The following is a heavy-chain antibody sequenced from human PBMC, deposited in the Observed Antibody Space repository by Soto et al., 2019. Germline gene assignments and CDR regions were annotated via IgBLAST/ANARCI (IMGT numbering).Heavy chain of an antibody. J-gene: IGHJ3*01. V-gene: IGHV4-39*07. CDR1: GGSISSNANY. Sequence: SETLSLTCSVSGGSISSNANYWAWFRQPPGRGLEWIGSIYYDGSTYYNPSLKYRVTISVDTSKDQFSLKVSSVTAADTAVYYCARDRLEKDGYDFWGQGTMVTVSS. CDR3: ARDRLEKDGYDF. CDR2: IYYDGST.